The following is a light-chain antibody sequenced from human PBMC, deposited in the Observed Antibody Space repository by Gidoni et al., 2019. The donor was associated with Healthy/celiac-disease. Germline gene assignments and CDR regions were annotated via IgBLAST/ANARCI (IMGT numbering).Light chain of an antibody. J-gene: IGKJ2*01. CDR3: QQSYSTPEYT. V-gene: IGKV1-39*01. CDR1: QSISSY. Sequence: DIQMTQYPSSLSASLGDRVTITCRASQSISSYLNWYQQKPGKAPKLLIYAASSLQSGVPSRFSGSRSETDFTLTISSLQPEDFATYYCQQSYSTPEYTFGQGTKLEIK. CDR2: AAS.